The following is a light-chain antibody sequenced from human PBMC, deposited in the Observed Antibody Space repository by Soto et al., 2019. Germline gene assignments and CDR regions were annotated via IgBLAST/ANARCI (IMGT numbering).Light chain of an antibody. CDR2: TDN. J-gene: IGLJ7*01. Sequence: QAVVTQSPSASGTPGQRVTISCSGSGSNIGSNAVNWYRQLPGTAPKVLVYTDNQRPSGVPDRFSGSRSGTSASLAISGLQSEDEADYYCAAWDDRLSGWVFGGGTQLTVL. CDR3: AAWDDRLSGWV. CDR1: GSNIGSNA. V-gene: IGLV1-44*01.